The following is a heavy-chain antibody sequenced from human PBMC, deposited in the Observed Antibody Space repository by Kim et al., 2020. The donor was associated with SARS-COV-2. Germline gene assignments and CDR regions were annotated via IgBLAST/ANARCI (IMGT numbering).Heavy chain of an antibody. CDR2: ISRDGGSI. CDR1: GFTFDDYA. V-gene: IGHV3-9*01. D-gene: IGHD3-10*01. Sequence: GGSLRLSCEGSGFTFDDYAMHWVRHAPGKGLEWVAGISRDGGSIASAYSVTVRFAISRASDKTYLIPQMNIQRPDAAALYHYLKQSCYLFFGEFVDY. J-gene: IGHJ4*01. CDR3: LKQSCYLFFGEFVDY.